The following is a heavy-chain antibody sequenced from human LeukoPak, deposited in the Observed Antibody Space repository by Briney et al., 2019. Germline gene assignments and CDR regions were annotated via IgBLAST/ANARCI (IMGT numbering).Heavy chain of an antibody. CDR2: ISWNSGSI. CDR1: GFTFDDYA. J-gene: IGHJ4*02. Sequence: GGSLRLSCAASGFTFDDYAMHWVRQAPGKGLEWVSGISWNSGSIGYADSVKGRFTISRDNAKNSLYLQMNSLRAEDTALYYCAKDPRYSGGGSMSPYYFDYWGQGTLVTVSS. D-gene: IGHD2-15*01. CDR3: AKDPRYSGGGSMSPYYFDY. V-gene: IGHV3-9*01.